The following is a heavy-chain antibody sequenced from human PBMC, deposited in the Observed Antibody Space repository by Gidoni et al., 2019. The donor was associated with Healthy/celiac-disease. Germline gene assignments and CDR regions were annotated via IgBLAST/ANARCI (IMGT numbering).Heavy chain of an antibody. CDR2: ISGSGGST. CDR3: AKPPTTVTTSSGY. V-gene: IGHV3-23*01. CDR1: GFTFSSYA. D-gene: IGHD4-17*01. J-gene: IGHJ4*02. Sequence: EVQLLESGGGLVQPGGSLRLSRPASGFTFSSYAMSWVRPAPGKGLEWVSGISGSGGSTYYADSVKGRFTISRDNSKNTLYLQMNSLRAEDTAVYYCAKPPTTVTTSSGYWGQGTLVTVSS.